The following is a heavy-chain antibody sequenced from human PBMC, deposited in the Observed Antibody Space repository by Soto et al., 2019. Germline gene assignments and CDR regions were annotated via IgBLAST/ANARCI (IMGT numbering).Heavy chain of an antibody. CDR3: ANYLYYYDRSGLFVY. V-gene: IGHV3-23*01. Sequence: GGSLRLSCAASGFTFISYAMSWVRQAPGKGLEWVSAISGSGGSTYYADSVKGRFTISRDNSKNTLYLQMNSLRAEDTAVYYCANYLYYYDRSGLFVYWCQGPLVSVFS. CDR1: GFTFISYA. D-gene: IGHD3-22*01. J-gene: IGHJ4*02. CDR2: ISGSGGST.